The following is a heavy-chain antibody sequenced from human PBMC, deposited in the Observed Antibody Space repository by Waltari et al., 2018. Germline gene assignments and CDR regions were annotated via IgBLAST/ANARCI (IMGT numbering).Heavy chain of an antibody. CDR3: TRDRVGYCSGGTCYSRWFDP. J-gene: IGHJ5*02. CDR2: FDPEYGEA. Sequence: QVQLVQSGAEVKKPGASVKVSCRVSGYSLTESALHWVRPATGKGLEWLGGFDPEYGEAVYAQEFQGRVTMTEDTSKDTAYMELSSLTYEDTAVYYCTRDRVGYCSGGTCYSRWFDPWGQGTLVTVSS. CDR1: GYSLTESA. V-gene: IGHV1-24*01. D-gene: IGHD2-15*01.